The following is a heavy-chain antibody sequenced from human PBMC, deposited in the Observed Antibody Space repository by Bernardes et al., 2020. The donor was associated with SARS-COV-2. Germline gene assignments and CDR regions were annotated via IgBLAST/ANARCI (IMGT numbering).Heavy chain of an antibody. CDR3: AREGIMAGTYSDAFDI. CDR1: GYTFTDYY. V-gene: IGHV1-2*02. D-gene: IGHD1-26*01. Sequence: ASVKVSCKASGYTFTDYYIHWVRQAPGQGLEWMAWINPNGGGANYAKKFQGRVTMTRDTSISTAYMDLIRLRSDDTAVYYCAREGIMAGTYSDAFDIWGQGTMVTVSS. J-gene: IGHJ3*02. CDR2: INPNGGGA.